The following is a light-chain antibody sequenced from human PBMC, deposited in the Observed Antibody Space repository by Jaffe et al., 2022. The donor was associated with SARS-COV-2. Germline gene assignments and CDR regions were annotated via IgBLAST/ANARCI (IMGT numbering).Light chain of an antibody. CDR1: QDISNY. CDR2: DAS. J-gene: IGKJ3*01. V-gene: IGKV1-33*01. Sequence: DIQMTQSPSSLSASVGDRVTITCQASQDISNYLNWYQQKPGKAPKLLIYDASNLETGVPSRFSGSGSGTDFTFTISSLQPEDIATYYCQQYDNLPPNSITFGPGTKVDIK. CDR3: QQYDNLPPNSIT.